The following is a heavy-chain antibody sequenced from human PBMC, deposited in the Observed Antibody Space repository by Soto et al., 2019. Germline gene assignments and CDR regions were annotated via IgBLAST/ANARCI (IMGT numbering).Heavy chain of an antibody. D-gene: IGHD3-3*01. J-gene: IGHJ6*02. CDR3: ARDSPYNDFWGGVMESYSYNMDV. CDR1: GYSVSAYG. Sequence: QVQLVQSGGEVKRSGASMTVSCRASGYSVSAYGVSWVRQAPGLVLQWLGWVRAESGKTKHAEILQRRIALTTEPATNKTYMELRSRTSYDTAMYYCARDSPYNDFWGGVMESYSYNMDVWGQGTTVIVSS. CDR2: VRAESGKT. V-gene: IGHV1-18*01.